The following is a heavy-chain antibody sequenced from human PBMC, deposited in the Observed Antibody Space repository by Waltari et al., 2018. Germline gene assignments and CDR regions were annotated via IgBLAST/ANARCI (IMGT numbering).Heavy chain of an antibody. CDR3: ARLSLYYGGREVD. Sequence: QLQLQESGPGLVKPSETLSLTCTVSGGSINRRDSLWGWVRQPPTKGLEWIGTIYYVGPTDSNRSLRSLVTVALDASQNQFSLRLTSVTAADTAVSYCARLSLYYGGREVDWGQGTLVTASS. J-gene: IGHJ4*02. CDR2: IYYVGPT. D-gene: IGHD1-26*01. CDR1: GGSINRRDSL. V-gene: IGHV4-39*01.